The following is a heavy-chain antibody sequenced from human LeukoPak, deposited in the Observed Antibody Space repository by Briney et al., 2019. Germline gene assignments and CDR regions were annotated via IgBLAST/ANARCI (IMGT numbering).Heavy chain of an antibody. Sequence: PSETLSLTCTVSGDAIIDDSWSWIRQPPGKGLEWIGYIYYTGSTNYNSSLKSRVTISVDTSKNQFSLNLSSVTAADTAMYYCARAVLATKSEHWFDSWGQGTLVTVSS. CDR3: ARAVLATKSEHWFDS. V-gene: IGHV4-59*01. CDR1: GDAIIDDS. CDR2: IYYTGST. J-gene: IGHJ5*01. D-gene: IGHD2-8*01.